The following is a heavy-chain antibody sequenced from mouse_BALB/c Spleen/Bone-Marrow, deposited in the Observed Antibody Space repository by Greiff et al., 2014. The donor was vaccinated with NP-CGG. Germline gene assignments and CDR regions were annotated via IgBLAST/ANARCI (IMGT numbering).Heavy chain of an antibody. Sequence: EVQLVESGGGLVKPGGSLKLSCAASGFTFSSYTMSWVRQTPEERLEWVATISSGGSYTYYPDSVKGRFTISRDNAKNTLYLQMSSLKSEDTAMYYCTRDPFYYGSSYAMDYWGQGTSVTVSS. V-gene: IGHV5-6-4*01. J-gene: IGHJ4*01. CDR2: ISSGGSYT. D-gene: IGHD1-1*01. CDR1: GFTFSSYT. CDR3: TRDPFYYGSSYAMDY.